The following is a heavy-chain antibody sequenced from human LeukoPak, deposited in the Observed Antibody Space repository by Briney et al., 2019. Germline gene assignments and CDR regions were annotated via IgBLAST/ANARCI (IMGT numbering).Heavy chain of an antibody. V-gene: IGHV3-23*01. CDR1: GFTFTTYA. CDR3: AIGPPYGGYSD. J-gene: IGHJ4*02. D-gene: IGHD5-12*01. Sequence: GGSLRLSCAASGFTFTTYAMTWIRQAPGKGPEWVSTINGSGGRTYYADSLKGRFTISRDNSKNTLYLQMNSLRAEDTAVYYCAIGPPYGGYSDWGQGTLVTVSS. CDR2: INGSGGRT.